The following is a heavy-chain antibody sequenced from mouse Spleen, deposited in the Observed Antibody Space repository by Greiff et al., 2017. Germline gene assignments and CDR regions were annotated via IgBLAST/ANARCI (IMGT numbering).Heavy chain of an antibody. CDR2: IRLKSDNYAT. CDR1: GFTFSNYW. Sequence: EVKLQESGGGLVQPGGSMKLSCVASGFTFSNYWMNWVRQSPEKGLEWVAQIRLKSDNYATHYAESVKGRFTISRDDSKSSVYLQMNNLRAEDTGIYYCTGDSYWYFDVWGAGTTVTVSS. CDR3: TGDSYWYFDV. V-gene: IGHV6-3*01. J-gene: IGHJ1*01.